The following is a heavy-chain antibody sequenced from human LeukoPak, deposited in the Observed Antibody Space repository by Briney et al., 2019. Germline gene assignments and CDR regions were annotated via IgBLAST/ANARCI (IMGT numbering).Heavy chain of an antibody. CDR3: ARDGTYSGSTFDY. V-gene: IGHV3-30*03. CDR2: ISYDGNDE. CDR1: GFTFSNYG. Sequence: GGSLRLSCVASGFTFSNYGMHWVRQAPGKGLEWVTTISYDGNDEYYADSVKGRFTISRDNAKNTLYLQMNSLRAEDTAVYYCARDGTYSGSTFDYWGQGTLVTVSS. D-gene: IGHD1-26*01. J-gene: IGHJ4*02.